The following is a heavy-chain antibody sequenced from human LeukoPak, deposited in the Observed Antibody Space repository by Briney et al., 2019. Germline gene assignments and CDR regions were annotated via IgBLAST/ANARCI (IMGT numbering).Heavy chain of an antibody. D-gene: IGHD6-19*01. CDR2: INGGGYNT. J-gene: IGHJ5*01. CDR1: GFTFNNYV. Sequence: GGSLRLSCAASGFTFNNYVMSWVRQAAGKGLEWVTTINGGGYNTYYAGSVKGRFTISRDNSKNRLSLQVSTLRAEDTAVYYCARVLGIYGSGWYFDCWGQGTLVTAS. V-gene: IGHV3-23*01. CDR3: ARVLGIYGSGWYFDC.